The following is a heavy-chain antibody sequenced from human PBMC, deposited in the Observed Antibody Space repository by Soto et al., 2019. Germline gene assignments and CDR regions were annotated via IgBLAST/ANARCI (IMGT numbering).Heavy chain of an antibody. J-gene: IGHJ4*02. CDR1: GFTFSSYA. CDR2: ISYDGSNK. V-gene: IGHV3-30-3*01. CDR3: ARDFSMVVVAPGY. Sequence: PGGSLRLSCAASGFTFSSYAMHWVRQAPGKGLEWVAVISYDGSNKYYADSVKGRFTISRDNSKNTLCLQMNSLRAEDTAVYYCARDFSMVVVAPGYWGQGTLVTVSS. D-gene: IGHD3-22*01.